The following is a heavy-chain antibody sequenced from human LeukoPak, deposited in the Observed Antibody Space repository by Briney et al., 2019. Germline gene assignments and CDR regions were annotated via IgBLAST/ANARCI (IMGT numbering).Heavy chain of an antibody. CDR1: GFTFSDYY. D-gene: IGHD3-22*01. CDR2: ISSSGSTI. V-gene: IGHV3-11*04. J-gene: IGHJ4*02. Sequence: GGTLRLSGAASGFTFSDYYRSWIRQAPGKGLEWVSYISSSGSTIYYADSVKGRLTISRDNAKNSLYLQMNSLRTEDTAVYYCARSPHVDRGGFDHWGQGTLVTVSS. CDR3: ARSPHVDRGGFDH.